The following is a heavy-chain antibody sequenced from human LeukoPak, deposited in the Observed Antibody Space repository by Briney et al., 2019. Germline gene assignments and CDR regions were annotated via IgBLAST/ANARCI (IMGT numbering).Heavy chain of an antibody. CDR3: ARHSRRAAAGTYYYYYGMDV. CDR2: INHSGST. J-gene: IGHJ6*02. D-gene: IGHD6-13*01. CDR1: GGSFSGYY. V-gene: IGHV4-34*01. Sequence: SETLSLTCAVYGGSFSGYYWSWIRQPPGKGLEWIGEINHSGSTNYNPSLKSRVTISVDTSKNQFSLKLSSVTAADTAVYYCARHSRRAAAGTYYYYYGMDVWGQGTTVTVSS.